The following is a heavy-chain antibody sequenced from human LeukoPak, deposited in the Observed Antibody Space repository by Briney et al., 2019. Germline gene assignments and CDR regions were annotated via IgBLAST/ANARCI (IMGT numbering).Heavy chain of an antibody. CDR2: IIPLFGTA. D-gene: IGHD6-13*01. Sequence: SVKVSCKASGGTFSSYTISWVRQAPGQGLEWMGGIIPLFGTANYAQKFQGRVTITADKSTSTAYMELSSLRSDDTAVYYCATSSTGSSWYGADYWGQGTLVTVSS. V-gene: IGHV1-69*06. J-gene: IGHJ4*02. CDR3: ATSSTGSSWYGADY. CDR1: GGTFSSYT.